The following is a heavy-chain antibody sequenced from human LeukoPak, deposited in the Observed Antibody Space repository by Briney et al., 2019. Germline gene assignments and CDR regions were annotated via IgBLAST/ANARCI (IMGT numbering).Heavy chain of an antibody. CDR3: ARAPMVRGVIVWFDP. J-gene: IGHJ5*02. Sequence: ASVKVSCKASGYTFTGYYMHWVRQAPGQGLEWMGWINPNSGGTNYAQKFQGRVTMTRDTSISTAYMGLSRLRSDDTAVYYCARAPMVRGVIVWFDPWGQGTLVTVSS. CDR1: GYTFTGYY. D-gene: IGHD3-10*01. CDR2: INPNSGGT. V-gene: IGHV1-2*02.